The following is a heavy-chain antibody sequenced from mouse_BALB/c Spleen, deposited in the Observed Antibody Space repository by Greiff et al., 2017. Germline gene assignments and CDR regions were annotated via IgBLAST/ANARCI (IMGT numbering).Heavy chain of an antibody. J-gene: IGHJ4*01. CDR1: GFNIKDTY. D-gene: IGHD1-2*01. Sequence: EVQLQQSGAELVKPGASVKLSCTASGFNIKDTYMHWVKQRPEQGLEWIGRIDPANGNTNYDPKFQGKANITADTSSNTAYLQLSSLTSEDTAVYYCARVRFITTADYYAMDYWGQGTSVTVSA. V-gene: IGHV14-3*02. CDR2: IDPANGNT. CDR3: ARVRFITTADYYAMDY.